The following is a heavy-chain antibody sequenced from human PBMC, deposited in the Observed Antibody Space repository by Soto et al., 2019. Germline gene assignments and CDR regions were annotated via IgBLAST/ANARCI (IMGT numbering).Heavy chain of an antibody. J-gene: IGHJ4*02. V-gene: IGHV3-15*01. CDR1: GFTFSNAW. CDR3: TTGVGRYGGYYFDY. CDR2: IKSKADGGTT. Sequence: EVQLVESGGGLVKPGGSLRLSCAASGFTFSNAWMSWVRQAPGKGLEWVGRIKSKADGGTTDYAAPVKGRFTTSRDDSKSTLYLQRNSLKTEDTVVYYCTTGVGRYGGYYFDYWGQGTLVTVSS. D-gene: IGHD1-26*01.